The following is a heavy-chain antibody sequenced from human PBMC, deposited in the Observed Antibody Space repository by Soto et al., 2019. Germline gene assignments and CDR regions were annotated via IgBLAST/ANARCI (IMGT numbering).Heavy chain of an antibody. CDR2: ISAAGDR. CDR1: GFTFRNYD. V-gene: IGHV3-13*05. Sequence: EVQLVESGGGLVQPGGSLRLSCEASGFTFRNYDMHWVRQGTGKGLEWVSGISAAGDRDYADSVEGRFTISRENAQNSFFLQMNSIRVGDTAVYYCARTDRDFYGLDVWGQGTTVIVSS. J-gene: IGHJ6*02. CDR3: ARTDRDFYGLDV.